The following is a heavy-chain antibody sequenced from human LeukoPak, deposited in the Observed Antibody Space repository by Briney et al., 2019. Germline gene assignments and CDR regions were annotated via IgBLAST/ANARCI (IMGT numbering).Heavy chain of an antibody. J-gene: IGHJ5*02. CDR1: GVTFSSYA. Sequence: ASVNLSCKASGVTFSSYAISWVRQAPGQGLEWMGGIIPIFGTANYAQKFQVRITITADESTSTAYMELSSLRSEDTAVYYCARDDITMVRGVRENWFDPWGQGTLVTVSS. V-gene: IGHV1-69*13. CDR3: ARDDITMVRGVRENWFDP. CDR2: IIPIFGTA. D-gene: IGHD3-10*01.